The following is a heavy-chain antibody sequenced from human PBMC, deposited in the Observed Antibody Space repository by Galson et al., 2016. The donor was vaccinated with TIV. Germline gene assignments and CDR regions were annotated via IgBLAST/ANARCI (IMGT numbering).Heavy chain of an antibody. CDR1: GYSIKSGYF. CDR3: IREGSTVTMHHYFGMDV. J-gene: IGHJ6*02. CDR2: IYESGTI. V-gene: IGHV4-38-2*02. Sequence: LSLTCAVSGYSIKSGYFWGWIRQPPGKGLQWIGSIYESGTIYSNPSLKSRLTMSVDTSKNQFSLKLSSVTAADTAVYYCIREGSTVTMHHYFGMDVWGQGTSVTVSS. D-gene: IGHD4-17*01.